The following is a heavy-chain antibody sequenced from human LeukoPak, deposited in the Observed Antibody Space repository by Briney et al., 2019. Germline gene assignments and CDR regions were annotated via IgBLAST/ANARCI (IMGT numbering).Heavy chain of an antibody. J-gene: IGHJ5*02. CDR1: GGSFSGYY. V-gene: IGHV4-34*01. CDR2: INHSGST. D-gene: IGHD3-3*01. CDR3: ARGHLMYYDFWSGYYTHNWFDP. Sequence: SETLSLTCAVYGGSFSGYYWSWTRQSPGKGLEWIGEINHSGSTNYNPSLKSRVTISVDTSKNQFSLKLSSVTAADTAVYYCARGHLMYYDFWSGYYTHNWFDPWGQGTLVTVSS.